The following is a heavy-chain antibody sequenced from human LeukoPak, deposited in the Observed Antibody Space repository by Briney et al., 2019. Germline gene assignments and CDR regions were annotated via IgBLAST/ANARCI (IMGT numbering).Heavy chain of an antibody. Sequence: GESLKISCKGSGYSFTSYWIGWVRQMPGKGLEWMGIIYPGDSDTRYSPSFQGQVTISADKSISTAYPQWSSLKASDTAMYYCARHLGYCSSTSCAWFDPWGQGTLVTVSS. J-gene: IGHJ5*02. CDR3: ARHLGYCSSTSCAWFDP. V-gene: IGHV5-51*01. CDR1: GYSFTSYW. CDR2: IYPGDSDT. D-gene: IGHD2-2*01.